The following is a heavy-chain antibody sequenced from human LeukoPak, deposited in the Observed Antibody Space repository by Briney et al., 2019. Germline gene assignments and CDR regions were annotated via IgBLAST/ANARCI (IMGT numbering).Heavy chain of an antibody. Sequence: GGSLRLSCAASGFTFSSYVMHWVRQAPGKGLEWVAVISYDGSNKYYADSVKGRFTISRDNSKNTLYLQMNSLRAEDTAVYYCARSENWALYYFDYWGQGTLVTVSS. CDR3: ARSENWALYYFDY. V-gene: IGHV3-30*14. J-gene: IGHJ4*02. D-gene: IGHD7-27*01. CDR1: GFTFSSYV. CDR2: ISYDGSNK.